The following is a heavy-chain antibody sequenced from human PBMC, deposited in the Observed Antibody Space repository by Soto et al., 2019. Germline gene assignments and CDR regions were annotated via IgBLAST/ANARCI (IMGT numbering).Heavy chain of an antibody. CDR2: IKQDGSEK. D-gene: IGHD6-13*01. Sequence: GGSLRLSCAASGFTFSSYWMSWVRQAPGKGLEWVANIKQDGSEKYYVDSVKGRFTISRDNAKNSLYLQMNSLRAEDTAVYHCARDLDSSSWYEDAFDIWGQGTMVTVSS. J-gene: IGHJ3*02. V-gene: IGHV3-7*01. CDR3: ARDLDSSSWYEDAFDI. CDR1: GFTFSSYW.